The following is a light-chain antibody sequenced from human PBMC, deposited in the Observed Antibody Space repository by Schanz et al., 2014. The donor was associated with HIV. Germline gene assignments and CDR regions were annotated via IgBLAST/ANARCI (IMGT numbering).Light chain of an antibody. Sequence: QSALTQPTSVSGSPGQSITISCTGASMAFSSSNFVSWYQQHPCEAPRLIIYDVTSRPSGVSARFSASKTGETASLTIAGLQAEDEAEYYCSTFTTSKTWVFGGGTKLTVL. CDR1: SMAFSSSNF. V-gene: IGLV2-14*03. J-gene: IGLJ3*02. CDR3: STFTTSKTWV. CDR2: DVT.